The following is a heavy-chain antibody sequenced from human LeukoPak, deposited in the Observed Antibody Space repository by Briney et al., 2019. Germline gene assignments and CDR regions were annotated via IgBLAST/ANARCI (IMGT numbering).Heavy chain of an antibody. CDR2: INSDGSSI. D-gene: IGHD3-3*01. Sequence: GGSLRLSCAASGFTFSSHWMHWVRQAPGKGLVWVSRINSDGSSISYADSVKGRFTISRDNSKNTLYLQMNSLRAEDTAVYYCAMGATSWSGYSFPKIFQHWGRGTLVTVSS. CDR3: AMGATSWSGYSFPKIFQH. CDR1: GFTFSSHW. V-gene: IGHV3-74*01. J-gene: IGHJ1*01.